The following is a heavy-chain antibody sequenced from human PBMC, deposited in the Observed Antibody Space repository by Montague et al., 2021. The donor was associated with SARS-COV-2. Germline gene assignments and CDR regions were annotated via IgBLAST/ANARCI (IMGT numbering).Heavy chain of an antibody. Sequence: SETLSLTCAVSGGSISSSNWWCWVRQPPGKGLVWIGEIYHSGSTNYNPPSMSRVTISVDKSTNQFSLMLSSVTAADTAVYYCAEAWGAVEKNFDFWGQGTLVTVSS. CDR3: AEAWGAVEKNFDF. CDR1: GGSISSSNW. D-gene: IGHD5-24*01. V-gene: IGHV4-4*02. J-gene: IGHJ4*02. CDR2: IYHSGST.